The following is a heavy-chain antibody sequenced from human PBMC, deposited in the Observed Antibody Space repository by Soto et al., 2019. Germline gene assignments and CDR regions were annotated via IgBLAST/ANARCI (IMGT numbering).Heavy chain of an antibody. V-gene: IGHV3-30*18. D-gene: IGHD3-3*01. Sequence: GGSMRICCAASGVPFCSYGMHWVRQAPGKGLEWVAVISYDGSNKYYADSVKGRFTISRDNSKNTLYLQMNSLRAEDTAVYYCAKGLTIFGVVIYYYYAMDVWGQGTTVTVSS. CDR3: AKGLTIFGVVIYYYYAMDV. J-gene: IGHJ6*02. CDR1: GVPFCSYG. CDR2: ISYDGSNK.